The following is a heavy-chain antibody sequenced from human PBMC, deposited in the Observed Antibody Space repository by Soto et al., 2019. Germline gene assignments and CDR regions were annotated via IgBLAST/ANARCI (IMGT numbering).Heavy chain of an antibody. Sequence: GGSLRLSCAASGFTVSSNYMSWARQAPGKGLEWVSVIYSGGSTYYADSVGGRFTISRDNSKNTLYLQMKSLRAEDTTAYYCAGGPPATRHGMDVWGQGTTVTVSS. J-gene: IGHJ6*02. CDR1: GFTVSSNY. V-gene: IGHV3-53*01. CDR2: IYSGGST. CDR3: AGGPPATRHGMDV.